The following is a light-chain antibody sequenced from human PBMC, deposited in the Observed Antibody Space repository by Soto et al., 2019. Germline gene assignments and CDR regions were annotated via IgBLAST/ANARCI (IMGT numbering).Light chain of an antibody. CDR1: SSNIGSNY. J-gene: IGLJ1*01. V-gene: IGLV1-47*02. CDR2: NNN. CDR3: AAWDDSLRGYV. Sequence: QSVLTQSPSASGTPGQRVTISCSGSSSNIGSNYVYWYQQLPGAAPKLLIYNNNQRPSGVPDRFSGSKSATSASLALSGLRSEYEADYYCAAWDDSLRGYVFGTGTKLTVL.